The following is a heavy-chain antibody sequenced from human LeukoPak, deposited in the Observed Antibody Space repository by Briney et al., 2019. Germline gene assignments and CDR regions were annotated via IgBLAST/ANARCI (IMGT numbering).Heavy chain of an antibody. CDR1: GHSISSGYY. J-gene: IGHJ4*02. V-gene: IGHV4-38-2*01. Sequence: SETLSLTCAVSGHSISSGYYWGWIRQPPGKGLEWIGSIYHSGSTYYNPSLKSRVTISVDTSKNQFSLKLSSVTAADTAVHYCARQGRDYFDYWGQGTLVTVSS. CDR2: IYHSGST. CDR3: ARQGRDYFDY.